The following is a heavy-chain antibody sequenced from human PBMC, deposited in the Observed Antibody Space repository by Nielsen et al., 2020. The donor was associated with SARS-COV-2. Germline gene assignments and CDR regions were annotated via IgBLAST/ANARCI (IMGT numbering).Heavy chain of an antibody. CDR2: ISSSGRTI. CDR1: GFTFSSYE. V-gene: IGHV3-48*03. Sequence: GGSLRLSCAASGFTFSSYEMNWVRQAPGKGLEWVSYISSSGRTIYYADSVKGRFTISRDNAKNSLYLQMNSLRAEDTAVYYWARAPTWYGMDVWGQGTTVTVSS. CDR3: ARAPTWYGMDV. J-gene: IGHJ6*02. D-gene: IGHD3-16*01.